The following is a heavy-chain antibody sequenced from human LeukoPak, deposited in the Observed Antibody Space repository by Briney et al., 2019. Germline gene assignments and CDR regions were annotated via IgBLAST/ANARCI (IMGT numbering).Heavy chain of an antibody. CDR3: ARRPRGEFGESDEY. V-gene: IGHV4-39*01. J-gene: IGHJ4*02. D-gene: IGHD3-10*01. Sequence: PSETLSLTCTVSGGSISSSSYYWGWIRQPPGKGLEWIGSIYYSGSTYYNPSLKSRVTISVDTSKNQFSPKLSSVTAADTAVYYCARRPRGEFGESDEYWGQGTLVTVSS. CDR1: GGSISSSSYY. CDR2: IYYSGST.